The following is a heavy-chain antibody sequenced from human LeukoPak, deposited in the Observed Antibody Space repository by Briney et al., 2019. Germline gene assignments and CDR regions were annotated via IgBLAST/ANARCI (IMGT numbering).Heavy chain of an antibody. Sequence: PGGSLRLSCAASGFTFSSYEMNWVRQAPGKGLEWMSYISSSGSTIYYADSVKGRFTISRDNAKNSLYLQMNSLRAEDTAVYYCARDSSDGEAVAGYPFDYWGQGTLVTVSS. V-gene: IGHV3-48*03. CDR3: ARDSSDGEAVAGYPFDY. D-gene: IGHD6-19*01. CDR2: ISSSGSTI. CDR1: GFTFSSYE. J-gene: IGHJ4*02.